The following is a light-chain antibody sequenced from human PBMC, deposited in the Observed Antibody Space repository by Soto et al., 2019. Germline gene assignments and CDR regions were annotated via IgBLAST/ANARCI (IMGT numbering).Light chain of an antibody. CDR2: MVS. CDR1: SSDVGNYNY. CDR3: TSPTPGSLYV. J-gene: IGLJ1*01. Sequence: QSVLTQPASVSGCPGQSITISCTGTSSDVGNYNYVSWYQQYPGRVPKLSIYMVSNRASGVSNRFSGPKSGNTASLTISGLQAEDEADYFCTSPTPGSLYVFGTGTKVTVL. V-gene: IGLV2-14*01.